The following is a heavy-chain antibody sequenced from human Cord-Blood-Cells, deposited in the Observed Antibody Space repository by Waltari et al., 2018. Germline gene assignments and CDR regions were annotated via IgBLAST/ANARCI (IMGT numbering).Heavy chain of an antibody. CDR1: GGSISSYS. Sequence: QVQLQESGPGLVKPSETLSLTCTAPGGSISSYSWSWIRQPGAQGLEWIGRIYTSGSTNYNPSLKSRVTMSVDTSKNQFSLKLSSVTAADTAVYYCARDHGRKHYYDSSGYGGGYFDLWGRGSLVTVSS. V-gene: IGHV4-4*07. CDR3: ARDHGRKHYYDSSGYGGGYFDL. CDR2: IYTSGST. J-gene: IGHJ2*01. D-gene: IGHD3-22*01.